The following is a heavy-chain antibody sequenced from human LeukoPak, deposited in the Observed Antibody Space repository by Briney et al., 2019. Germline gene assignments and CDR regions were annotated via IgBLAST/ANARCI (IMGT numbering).Heavy chain of an antibody. J-gene: IGHJ4*02. CDR3: ARLGAVDTAMVGFDY. Sequence: SVKVSCKASGGTFSSYAISWVRQAPGQGLEWMGGIIPIFGTANYAQKFPGRVTITTDESTRTAYMELSSLRSEDTAVYYCARLGAVDTAMVGFDYWGQGTLVTVSS. D-gene: IGHD5-18*01. CDR2: IIPIFGTA. CDR1: GGTFSSYA. V-gene: IGHV1-69*05.